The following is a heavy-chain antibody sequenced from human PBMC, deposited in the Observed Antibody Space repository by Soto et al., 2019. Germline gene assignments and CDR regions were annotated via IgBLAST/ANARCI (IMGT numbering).Heavy chain of an antibody. CDR3: AAPDSGGYYAEY. CDR2: IHYSGST. D-gene: IGHD3-22*01. V-gene: IGHV4-39*01. Sequence: QLQLQESGPGLVKPSETLSLTCTVSGDSVTISDYYWGWIRQPPGKGLEWIGSIHYSGSTYYNPSLQSRVTISGDTSKKQFSLKLTSVTAADAAVYSCAAPDSGGYYAEYWGQGTLVTVSA. CDR1: GDSVTISDYY. J-gene: IGHJ4*02.